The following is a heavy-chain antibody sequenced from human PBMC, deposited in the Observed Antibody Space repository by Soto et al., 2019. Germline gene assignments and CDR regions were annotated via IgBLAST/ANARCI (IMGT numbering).Heavy chain of an antibody. CDR1: GGTFSSYS. Sequence: QVQLVQSGAEVKKPGSSLKVSCKASGGTFSSYSINWVRQAPGQGLEWMGEIIPIFGTANYAQKFQGRVTITADESTSTAYLELSSLISEDTAVYYCARDGGRHSGGIDYWGQGTLVTVSS. V-gene: IGHV1-69*01. CDR3: ARDGGRHSGGIDY. D-gene: IGHD1-26*01. J-gene: IGHJ4*02. CDR2: IIPIFGTA.